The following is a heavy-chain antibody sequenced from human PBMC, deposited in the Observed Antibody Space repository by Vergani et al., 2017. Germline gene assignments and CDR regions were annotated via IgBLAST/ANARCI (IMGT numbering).Heavy chain of an antibody. CDR1: GGSISSYY. J-gene: IGHJ6*03. CDR2: IYYSGST. V-gene: IGHV4-59*01. CDR3: ARQITGSTVYYYYMDV. Sequence: QVQLQESGPGLVKPSETLSLTCTVSGGSISSYYWSWIRQPPGKGLEWIGYIYYSGSTNYNHSLKSRVTISVDTSKNQFSLKLSSVTAADTAVYYYARQITGSTVYYYYMDVWGKGTTVTVSS. D-gene: IGHD1-7*01.